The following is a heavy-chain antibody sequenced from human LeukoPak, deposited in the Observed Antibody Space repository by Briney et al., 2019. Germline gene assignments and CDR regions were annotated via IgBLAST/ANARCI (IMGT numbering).Heavy chain of an antibody. V-gene: IGHV3-74*01. CDR2: IRSDGRTT. CDR1: GFTFSTYW. D-gene: IGHD2-15*01. J-gene: IGHJ4*02. Sequence: GGSLRLSCAVSGFTFSTYWMHWVRQAPGKGLVWVSHIRSDGRTTTYADSVKGRFTVSRDNAKNSLYLQMNSLRAEDTAVYYCVRRYCSSSSCTLDSWGQGTLVTVSS. CDR3: VRRYCSSSSCTLDS.